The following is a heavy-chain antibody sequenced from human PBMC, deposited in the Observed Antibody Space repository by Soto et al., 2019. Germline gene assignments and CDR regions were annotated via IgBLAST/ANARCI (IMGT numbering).Heavy chain of an antibody. Sequence: PGESLKISCKGSGYSFTSYWISWVRQMPGKGLEWMGRIDPSDSYTNYSPSFQGHVTISADKSISTAYLQWSSLKASDTAMYYCARHGRITMVRGVIIYDYWGQGTLVTVSS. CDR1: GYSFTSYW. CDR3: ARHGRITMVRGVIIYDY. V-gene: IGHV5-10-1*01. CDR2: IDPSDSYT. J-gene: IGHJ4*02. D-gene: IGHD3-10*01.